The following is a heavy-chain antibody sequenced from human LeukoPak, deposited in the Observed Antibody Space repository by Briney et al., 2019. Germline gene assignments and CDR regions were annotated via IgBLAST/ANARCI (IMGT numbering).Heavy chain of an antibody. V-gene: IGHV4-59*01. CDR2: IYYSGST. CDR3: ARDYGDYVGWYFDL. J-gene: IGHJ2*01. D-gene: IGHD4-17*01. CDR1: GGSISSYY. Sequence: SETLSLTCTVSGGSISSYYWSWIRQPPGKGLEWIGYIYYSGSTNYNPSLKSRVTISVDTSKNQFSLKLSSVTAADTAVYYCARDYGDYVGWYFDLWGCGTLVTVSS.